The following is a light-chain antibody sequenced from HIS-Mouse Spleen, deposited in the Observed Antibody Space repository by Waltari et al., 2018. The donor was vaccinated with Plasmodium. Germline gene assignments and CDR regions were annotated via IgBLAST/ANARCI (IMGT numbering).Light chain of an antibody. CDR3: CSYAGSSTNWV. CDR1: SSDVGSYNL. J-gene: IGLJ3*02. Sequence: QSALTQPASVSGSPGQSITISCTGTSSDVGSYNLVSWYQQHPGKAPKLMIYAGSKRPSGGSTRCSGSKSGNTASLTIAGLQAEDEADYYCCSYAGSSTNWVVGGGTKLTVL. CDR2: AGS. V-gene: IGLV2-23*01.